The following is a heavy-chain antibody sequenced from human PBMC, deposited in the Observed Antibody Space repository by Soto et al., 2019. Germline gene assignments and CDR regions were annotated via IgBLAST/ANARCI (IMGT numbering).Heavy chain of an antibody. CDR2: IYYSGST. V-gene: IGHV4-61*01. CDR1: GGSVSGGSYY. CDR3: ARDHVPAALLGWLDP. D-gene: IGHD2-2*01. J-gene: IGHJ5*02. Sequence: PSETLSLTCTVSGGSVSGGSYYWSWIRQPPGKGLEWIGYIYYSGSTNYNPSLKSRVTISVDTSKNQFSLKLSSVTAADTAVYYCARDHVPAALLGWLDPGGQGTLVTVSS.